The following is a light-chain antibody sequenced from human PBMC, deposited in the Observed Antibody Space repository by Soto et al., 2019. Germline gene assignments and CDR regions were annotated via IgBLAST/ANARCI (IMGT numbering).Light chain of an antibody. CDR3: SSYAGGKNFYV. J-gene: IGLJ1*01. V-gene: IGLV2-8*01. CDR1: SSDVGAYDY. CDR2: EVT. Sequence: QSALTQPPSASGSPGQTVTISCTGSSSDVGAYDYVSWYQQHPGEAPKLIIYEVTKRPSGVPDRFSGSKSGNTASLTVPGLQGEDEADYHCSSYAGGKNFYVFGTGTKV.